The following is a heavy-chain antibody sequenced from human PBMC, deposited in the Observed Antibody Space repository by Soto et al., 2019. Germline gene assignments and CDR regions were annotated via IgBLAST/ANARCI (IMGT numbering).Heavy chain of an antibody. D-gene: IGHD3-22*01. Sequence: PGGSLRLSCAASGFTFSSYAMSWVRQAPGKGLEWVSAISGSGGSTYYADSVKGRFTISRDNSKNTLYLQMNSLRAEATAVYYCAKASLFDYYESSGYDNWFDPWGQGTLVTVS. J-gene: IGHJ5*02. CDR3: AKASLFDYYESSGYDNWFDP. CDR2: ISGSGGST. V-gene: IGHV3-23*01. CDR1: GFTFSSYA.